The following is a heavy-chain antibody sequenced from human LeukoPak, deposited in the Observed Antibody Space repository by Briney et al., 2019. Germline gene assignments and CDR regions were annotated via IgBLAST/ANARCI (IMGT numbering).Heavy chain of an antibody. V-gene: IGHV4-38-2*02. CDR2: IYHSGST. J-gene: IGHJ4*02. Sequence: SETLSLTCTVSGGSISSYYWGWIRQPPGKGLEWIGSIYHSGSTYYNPSLKSRVTISVDTSKNQFSLKLSSVTAADTAVYYCARTLGYCSGGSCYTFDYWGQGTLVTVSS. CDR1: GGSISSYY. CDR3: ARTLGYCSGGSCYTFDY. D-gene: IGHD2-15*01.